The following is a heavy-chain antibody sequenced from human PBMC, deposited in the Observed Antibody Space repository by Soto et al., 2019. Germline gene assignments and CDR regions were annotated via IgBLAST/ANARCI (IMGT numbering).Heavy chain of an antibody. V-gene: IGHV1-18*01. J-gene: IGHJ4*02. CDR2: ISAYNGNT. CDR1: GYTFTSYG. D-gene: IGHD2-8*02. Sequence: QVQLVQSGAEVKKPGASVKVSCKASGYTFTSYGISWVRXAPXQXXDWMGWISAYNGNTNYAQKLQGRVTMTPDTSTSTAYMELRSLRSDDTAVYYCARYEDGGVSSHLFDYWGQGTLVTVSS. CDR3: ARYEDGGVSSHLFDY.